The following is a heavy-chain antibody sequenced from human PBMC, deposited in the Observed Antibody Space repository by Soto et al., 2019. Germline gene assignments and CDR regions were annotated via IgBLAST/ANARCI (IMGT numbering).Heavy chain of an antibody. CDR2: ISYDGSNK. CDR1: GFTFSSYG. V-gene: IGHV3-30*18. Sequence: QVQLVESGGGVVQPGRSLRLSCAASGFTFSSYGMHWVRQTPGKGLEWVAVISYDGSNKYYADSVKGRFTISRDNSKNTLYLQMNSLRAEDTAVYYCAKDREWLVLGYWGQGTLVTVSS. CDR3: AKDREWLVLGY. D-gene: IGHD6-19*01. J-gene: IGHJ4*02.